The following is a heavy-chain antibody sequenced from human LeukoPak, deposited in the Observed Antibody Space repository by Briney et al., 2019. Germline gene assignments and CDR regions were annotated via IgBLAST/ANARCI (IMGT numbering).Heavy chain of an antibody. J-gene: IGHJ4*02. Sequence: GGSLRLSCAASGFIFGNAWMSWVRQAPGKGLEWVGRIKTKTDGGTTDYAAPVKGRFTISRDDSGNTLYLQMNSLKTEDTAVYYCITEQKWLQLALGYWGQGTLVTVSS. CDR1: GFIFGNAW. CDR3: ITEQKWLQLALGY. D-gene: IGHD5-24*01. V-gene: IGHV3-15*01. CDR2: IKTKTDGGTT.